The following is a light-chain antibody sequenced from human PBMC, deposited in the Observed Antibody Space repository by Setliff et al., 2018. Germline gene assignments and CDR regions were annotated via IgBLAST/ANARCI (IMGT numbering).Light chain of an antibody. V-gene: IGLV2-14*03. CDR3: VSFTSTHTLL. Sequence: QSVLAQPASVSGSPGQSITISCPGTSSDVGGHKYVSWYQHHPGKAPKLMIYDVSNRLSGVSDRFSGPKSGNTASLTISGLQAEDEADYYCVSFTSTHTLLFGGGTKVTVL. CDR1: SSDVGGHKY. J-gene: IGLJ2*01. CDR2: DVS.